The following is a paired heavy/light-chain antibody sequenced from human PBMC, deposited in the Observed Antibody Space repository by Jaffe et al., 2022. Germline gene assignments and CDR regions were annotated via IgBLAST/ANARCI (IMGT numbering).Heavy chain of an antibody. V-gene: IGHV1-18*01. CDR1: GYTFTSYG. D-gene: IGHD2-2*01. CDR3: ARGNCSSTSCGKNPFDY. J-gene: IGHJ4*02. CDR2: ISAYNGNT. Sequence: QVQLVQSGAEVKKPGASVKVSCKASGYTFTSYGISWVRQAPGQGLEWMGWISAYNGNTNYAQKLQGRVTMTTDTSTSTAYMELRSLRSDDTAVYYCARGNCSSTSCGKNPFDYWGQGTLVTVSS.
Light chain of an antibody. CDR1: QGISSY. CDR2: AAS. V-gene: IGKV1-8*01. CDR3: QQYYSYPHT. J-gene: IGKJ2*01. Sequence: AIRMTQSPSSLSASTGDRVTITCRASQGISSYLAWYQQKPGKAPKLLIYAASTLQSGVPSRFSGSGSGTDFTLTISCLQSEDFATYYCQQYYSYPHTFGQGTKLEIK.